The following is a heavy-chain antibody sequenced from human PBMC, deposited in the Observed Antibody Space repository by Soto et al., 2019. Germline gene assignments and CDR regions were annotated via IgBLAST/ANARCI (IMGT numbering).Heavy chain of an antibody. D-gene: IGHD2-15*01. J-gene: IGHJ4*02. V-gene: IGHV3-74*01. Sequence: PGGSLRLSCAASGFTLSGHWMHWVRQAPGKGLVWVSRIDGDGSSTTYADSVKGRFTISRDNTKNTLYLQMNSLRAEDTAVYYCAREGAPYCSSSSCCRPCDYWGQGTVVTVSS. CDR2: IDGDGSST. CDR1: GFTLSGHW. CDR3: AREGAPYCSSSSCCRPCDY.